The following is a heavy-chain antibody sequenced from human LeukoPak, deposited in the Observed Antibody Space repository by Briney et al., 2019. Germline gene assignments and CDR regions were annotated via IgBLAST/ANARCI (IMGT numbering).Heavy chain of an antibody. CDR1: GFTFSSYA. CDR3: ARGHPRDPRSYYNGMDV. V-gene: IGHV3-48*02. J-gene: IGHJ6*02. CDR2: ISSGGSTI. Sequence: GGSLRLSCTASGFTFSSYAMNWVRQAPGKGLEWVSYISSGGSTIYYADSVKGRFTISRDNAKNSLYVQMNSLRDEDTAVYYCARGHPRDPRSYYNGMDVWGQGTTVTVSS.